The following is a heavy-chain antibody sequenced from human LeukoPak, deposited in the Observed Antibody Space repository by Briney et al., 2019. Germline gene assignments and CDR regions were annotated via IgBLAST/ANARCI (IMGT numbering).Heavy chain of an antibody. J-gene: IGHJ2*01. CDR1: GGVIRSYY. D-gene: IGHD3-10*01. CDR2: IYYSGST. V-gene: IGHV4-59*01. CDR3: ARDRLVRGAFQPRPRDWYFDL. Sequence: SETLSLTCTVSGGVIRSYYWSWIRQPPGKGLEWIGYIYYSGSTNYNPSLKSRVTISVDTSKNPFSLKLSSVTAADTAVYYCARDRLVRGAFQPRPRDWYFDLWGRGTLVTVSS.